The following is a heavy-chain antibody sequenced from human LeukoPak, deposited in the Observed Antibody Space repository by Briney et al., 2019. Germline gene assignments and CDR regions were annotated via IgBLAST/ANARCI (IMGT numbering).Heavy chain of an antibody. J-gene: IGHJ4*02. CDR3: ASGTNRGAGNSDH. V-gene: IGHV4-39*07. D-gene: IGHD1-1*01. CDR2: IYYSGST. Sequence: KASETLSLTCTVSGGSISSGSYFWGWIRQPPGKGLEWIGSIYYSGSTYYNPSLKSRVTISVDTSKNQFSLKLSSVTAADTAVYYCASGTNRGAGNSDHWGQGTLVTVSS. CDR1: GGSISSGSYF.